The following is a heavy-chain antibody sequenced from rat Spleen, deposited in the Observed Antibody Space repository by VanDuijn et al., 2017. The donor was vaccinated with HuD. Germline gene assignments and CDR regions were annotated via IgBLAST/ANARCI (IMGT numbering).Heavy chain of an antibody. V-gene: IGHV5-17*01. D-gene: IGHD1-7*01. Sequence: EVQLVESGGGLVQPGRSLKFSCAASGFTFSDYAMAWVRQAPKKGLEWVATISYDGSSTYYRDSVKGRFTISRDNAKSTLYLQMDSLRSEDTATYYCATRDTTGMRVDYFDYWGQGVMVTVSS. CDR1: GFTFSDYA. CDR3: ATRDTTGMRVDYFDY. J-gene: IGHJ2*01. CDR2: ISYDGSST.